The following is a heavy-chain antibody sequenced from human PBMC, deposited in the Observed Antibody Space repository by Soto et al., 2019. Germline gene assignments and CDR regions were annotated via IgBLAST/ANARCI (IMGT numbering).Heavy chain of an antibody. Sequence: EVQLVESGGGLVQPGGSLRLSCAASGFTFSSYEMNWVRQAPGKGLEWVSYISSSGSTIYYADSVKGRFTISRDNAKNSLYLQMNSLRAEDTAVYYCARDGGPIAAAGNSSGSSYYYYYYGMDVWGQGTTVTVSS. V-gene: IGHV3-48*03. D-gene: IGHD6-13*01. CDR1: GFTFSSYE. CDR2: ISSSGSTI. CDR3: ARDGGPIAAAGNSSGSSYYYYYYGMDV. J-gene: IGHJ6*02.